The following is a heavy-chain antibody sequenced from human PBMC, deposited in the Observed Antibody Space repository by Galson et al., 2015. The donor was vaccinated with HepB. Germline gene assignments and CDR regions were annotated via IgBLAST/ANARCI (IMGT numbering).Heavy chain of an antibody. V-gene: IGHV3-74*01. CDR3: ARGNRDV. CDR1: GFTFSGYY. CDR2: IDGDGSKI. Sequence: SLRLSCAASGFTFSGYYMHWVRQAPGQGLMWIARIDGDGSKIGYADSVKGRFTVSRDNAKNMLYLQRDSLRAEDTGVYYCARGNRDVGGQGTTVTVSS. J-gene: IGHJ6*01. D-gene: IGHD2/OR15-2a*01.